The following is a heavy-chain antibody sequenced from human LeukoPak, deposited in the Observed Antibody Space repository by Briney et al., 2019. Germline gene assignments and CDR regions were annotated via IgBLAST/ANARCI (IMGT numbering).Heavy chain of an antibody. CDR2: INWNGGST. CDR1: GFTFDDYG. D-gene: IGHD3-10*01. J-gene: IGHJ4*02. V-gene: IGHV3-20*04. Sequence: GGSLRLSCAASGFTFDDYGMSWVRQAPGKGLEWVSGINWNGGSTGYADSVKGRFTISRDNAKNSLYLQMNSLRAEDTAVYYCARDRGTMVRGVIRSFDYWGQGTLVTVSS. CDR3: ARDRGTMVRGVIRSFDY.